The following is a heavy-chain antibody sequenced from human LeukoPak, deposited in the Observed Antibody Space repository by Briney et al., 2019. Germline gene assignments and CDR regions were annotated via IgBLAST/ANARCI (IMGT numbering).Heavy chain of an antibody. CDR2: IYYSGST. CDR3: ARGGLEYQLLSYFDY. J-gene: IGHJ4*02. CDR1: GGSISSYY. D-gene: IGHD2-2*01. V-gene: IGHV4-59*01. Sequence: PSETLSLTCTVSGGSISSYYWSWIRQPPGKGLEWIGYIYYSGSTSFNPSLKSRVTISVDTSKNQFSLKLSSVTAADTAVYYCARGGLEYQLLSYFDYWGQGTLVTVSS.